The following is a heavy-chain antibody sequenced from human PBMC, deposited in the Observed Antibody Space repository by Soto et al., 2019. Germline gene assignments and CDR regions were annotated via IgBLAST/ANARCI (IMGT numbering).Heavy chain of an antibody. J-gene: IGHJ4*02. CDR2: IWYDGSNK. V-gene: IGHV3-33*06. CDR3: ANAGHGDYGWS. CDR1: GFTFDNFA. D-gene: IGHD4-17*01. Sequence: QVYLEESGGGVVQPGRSLRLSCAASGFTFDNFAMHWVRQAPGKGLEWVAVIWYDGSNKYYADSVKGRFSISRDNSKNTLSLQMSSLRVDDTAVNYCANAGHGDYGWSWGQGTPVTVSS.